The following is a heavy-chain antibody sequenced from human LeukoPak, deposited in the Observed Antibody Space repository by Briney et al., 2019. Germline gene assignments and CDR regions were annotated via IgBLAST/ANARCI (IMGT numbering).Heavy chain of an antibody. V-gene: IGHV1-2*02. CDR1: GYTFTVYY. CDR3: ARGPPLATVTTPSPY. D-gene: IGHD4-17*01. J-gene: IGHJ4*02. Sequence: ASVKVSCKASGYTFTVYYMHWVRQAPGQGLEWMGWINPNSGGTNYAQKFQGRVTMTRDTSISTAYMELSRLRSDDTAVYYCARGPPLATVTTPSPYWGQGTLVTVSS. CDR2: INPNSGGT.